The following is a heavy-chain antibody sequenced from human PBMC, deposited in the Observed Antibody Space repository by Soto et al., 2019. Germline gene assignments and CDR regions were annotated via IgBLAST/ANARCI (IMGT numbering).Heavy chain of an antibody. Sequence: GASVKVSCKASGFTFTSSAVQWVRQARGQRLERIGWIVVGSGNTNYAQKFRERVTITRDMSTSTAYMELSSLRSEDTAVYYCAAEGQIDDAFDIWGQGTMVTVSS. CDR1: GFTFTSSA. CDR2: IVVGSGNT. V-gene: IGHV1-58*01. CDR3: AAEGQIDDAFDI. J-gene: IGHJ3*02.